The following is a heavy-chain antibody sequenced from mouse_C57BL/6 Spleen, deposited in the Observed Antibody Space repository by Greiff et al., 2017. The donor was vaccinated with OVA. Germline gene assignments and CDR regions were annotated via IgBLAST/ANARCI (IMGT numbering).Heavy chain of an antibody. CDR1: GYTFTDYA. Sequence: VKVVESGPELVRPGVSVKISCKGSGYTFTDYAMHWVKQSHAKSLEWIGVISTYYGDASYNQKFKDKATMTVDKSSSTAYMELARLTSEDSAVYYCARGSNFYAMDYWGQGTSVTVSS. V-gene: IGHV1-67*01. J-gene: IGHJ4*01. CDR2: ISTYYGDA. CDR3: ARGSNFYAMDY. D-gene: IGHD2-5*01.